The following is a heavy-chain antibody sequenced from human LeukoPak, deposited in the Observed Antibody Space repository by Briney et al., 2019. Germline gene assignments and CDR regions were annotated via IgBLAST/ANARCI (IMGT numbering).Heavy chain of an antibody. D-gene: IGHD4/OR15-4a*01. V-gene: IGHV4-39*01. Sequence: SETLSLTCTVSGGSLSSSSYYWGWIRQPPGKGLEWIGSIYYSGSTYYNPSLKSRVTISVDTSKNQFSLKLSSVTAADTAVYYCATATSYGGIDYWGQGTLVTVSS. J-gene: IGHJ4*02. CDR3: ATATSYGGIDY. CDR1: GGSLSSSSYY. CDR2: IYYSGST.